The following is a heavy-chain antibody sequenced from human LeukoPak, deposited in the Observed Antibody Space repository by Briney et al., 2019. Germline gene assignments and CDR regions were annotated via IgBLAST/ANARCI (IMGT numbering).Heavy chain of an antibody. Sequence: SVKVSCKASGGTFSSYAISWVRQAPGQGLEWMGRIIPILGIANYAQKFHGRVTITADKSTSTAYMELSSLRSEDTAVYYCAIFGGTTSYYFDYWGQGTLVTVSS. V-gene: IGHV1-69*04. J-gene: IGHJ4*02. CDR3: AIFGGTTSYYFDY. D-gene: IGHD1-1*01. CDR2: IIPILGIA. CDR1: GGTFSSYA.